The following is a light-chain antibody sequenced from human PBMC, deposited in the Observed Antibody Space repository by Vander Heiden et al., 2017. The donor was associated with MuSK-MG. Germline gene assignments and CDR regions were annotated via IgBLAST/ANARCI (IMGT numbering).Light chain of an antibody. V-gene: IGKV1-5*03. J-gene: IGKJ1*01. CDR2: KAS. CDR1: QSISSW. CDR3: QQYKSYSPT. Sequence: DIQMTQSPSTLSASVGDRVTITCRASQSISSWLAWYQQKPGKAPKLLLYKASSLESGVPSRFSGSGSATAFTLTISSLQPADIATYYCQQYKSYSPTFVQGTKVEIK.